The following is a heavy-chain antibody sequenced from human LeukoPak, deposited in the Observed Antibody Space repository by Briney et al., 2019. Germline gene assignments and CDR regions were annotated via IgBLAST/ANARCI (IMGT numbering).Heavy chain of an antibody. V-gene: IGHV3-23*01. CDR3: AKGSYYDSSGSFYFDY. CDR1: GFTFNNYA. D-gene: IGHD3-22*01. Sequence: PGGSLRLSCVASGFTFNNYAMSWVRQAPGRGLEWASSTAGSGISKDYADSVKGRFTISRDNSKNTLYVQVNSLGTEDTAAYYCAKGSYYDSSGSFYFDYWGQGTLVTVSS. CDR2: TAGSGISK. J-gene: IGHJ4*02.